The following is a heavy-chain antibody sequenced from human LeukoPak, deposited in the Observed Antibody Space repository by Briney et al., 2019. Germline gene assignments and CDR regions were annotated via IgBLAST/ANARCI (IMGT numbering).Heavy chain of an antibody. Sequence: KPSETLSLTCTVSGGSISSYYWSWIRQPPGKGLEWIGYIYYSGSTNYNPSLKSRVTISVDTSKNQFSLKLSSVTAADTAVYYCARDAFYGLNAFDIWGQGTMVTVSS. V-gene: IGHV4-59*01. CDR1: GGSISSYY. CDR3: ARDAFYGLNAFDI. CDR2: IYYSGST. D-gene: IGHD4-17*01. J-gene: IGHJ3*02.